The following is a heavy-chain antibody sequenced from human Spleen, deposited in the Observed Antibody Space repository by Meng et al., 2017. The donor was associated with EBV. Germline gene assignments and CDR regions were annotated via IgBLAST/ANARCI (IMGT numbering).Heavy chain of an antibody. J-gene: IGHJ5*02. CDR2: INAGNGNT. CDR1: GYTFTTYS. Sequence: QGQRVQSGSGVKKPGASVKLSCKASGYTFTTYSMHWVRQAPGQRLEWMGWINAGNGNTKYSQKFQGRVTITRDTSASTAYMELSSLRSEDTAVYYCARDRSTWFNWFDPWGQGTLVTVSS. D-gene: IGHD6-13*01. V-gene: IGHV1-3*01. CDR3: ARDRSTWFNWFDP.